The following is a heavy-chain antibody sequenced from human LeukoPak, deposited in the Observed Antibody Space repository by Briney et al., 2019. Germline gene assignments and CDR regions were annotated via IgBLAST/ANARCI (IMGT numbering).Heavy chain of an antibody. Sequence: SETLSLTCTVSGGSISSYYWSWIRQPAGKGLEWIGRIYTSGSTNYNPSLKSRVTISVDTSKNQFSLKLSSVTAADTAVYYCARDQAYYDFWSGYSEYYFDYWGQGTLVTVSS. CDR2: IYTSGST. J-gene: IGHJ4*02. V-gene: IGHV4-4*07. CDR1: GGSISSYY. CDR3: ARDQAYYDFWSGYSEYYFDY. D-gene: IGHD3-3*01.